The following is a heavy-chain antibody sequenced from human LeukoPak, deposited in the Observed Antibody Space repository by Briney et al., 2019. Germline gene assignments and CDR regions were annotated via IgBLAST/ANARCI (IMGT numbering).Heavy chain of an antibody. Sequence: GGSLRLSCAASGFPFSTYWMSWVRQAPGKGLEWVANINEDGGEKYYADSVKGRFTISRDNARNSLYVQMNNLRAEDTAVYYCARTSGDPFDYWGQGTPVAVSS. CDR2: INEDGGEK. V-gene: IGHV3-7*01. D-gene: IGHD4-17*01. CDR1: GFPFSTYW. CDR3: ARTSGDPFDY. J-gene: IGHJ4*02.